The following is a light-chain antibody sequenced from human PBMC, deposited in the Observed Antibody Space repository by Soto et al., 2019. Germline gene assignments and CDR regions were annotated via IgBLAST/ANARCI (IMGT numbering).Light chain of an antibody. J-gene: IGKJ1*01. CDR2: AAS. Sequence: DIQMTQFPSSLSASVGDSVTITCRASQSVSTYLNWYQQKPGEAPKLLIYAASSLQSGVPSRFNGSGFGTDFTFAISSPQPEDLATYYCQQSYRAQWTFGQGTKVDIK. CDR1: QSVSTY. CDR3: QQSYRAQWT. V-gene: IGKV1-39*01.